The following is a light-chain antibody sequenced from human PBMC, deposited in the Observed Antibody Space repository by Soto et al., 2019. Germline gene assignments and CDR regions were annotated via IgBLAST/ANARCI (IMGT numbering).Light chain of an antibody. CDR3: QQYNTYFSLT. CDR1: QTIDSW. Sequence: DILMTQSPSTLSASVGDIVTITCRASQTIDSWVAWFQQKPGKAPKLLIYKTSSLESGVQSRFIGSRSGTEYTLTLSGLQPDDFASYYCQQYNTYFSLTFGGGTKVDI. V-gene: IGKV1-5*03. CDR2: KTS. J-gene: IGKJ4*01.